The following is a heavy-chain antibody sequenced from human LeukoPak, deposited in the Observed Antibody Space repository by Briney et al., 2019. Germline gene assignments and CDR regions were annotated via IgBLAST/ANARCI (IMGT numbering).Heavy chain of an antibody. CDR1: GFPFSTSW. V-gene: IGHV3-74*01. CDR2: INSDGGRT. J-gene: IGHJ5*02. CDR3: SRRFPFDP. D-gene: IGHD2-2*01. Sequence: GGSLRLSCAASGFPFSTSWMQWVREATGKGLVWVSRINSDGGRTTYADSVKGRITISRDNPKTTLHLQMTSLRAEDTAVYSCSRRFPFDPCGPGTLVSVSS.